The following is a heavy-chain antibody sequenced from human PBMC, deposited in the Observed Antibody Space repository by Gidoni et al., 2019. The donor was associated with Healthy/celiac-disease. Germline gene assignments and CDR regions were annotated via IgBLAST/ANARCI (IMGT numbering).Heavy chain of an antibody. V-gene: IGHV4-4*02. J-gene: IGHJ3*02. Sequence: QVQLQESGPGLVKPSGTLSLTFAVSGASNSSSNWWSWVRQPPGKGLEWIGEIYHSGSTNYNPSLKSRVTISVDKSKNQFSLKLSSVTAADTAVYYCASTKTAESDAFDIWGQGTMVTVSS. CDR3: ASTKTAESDAFDI. CDR1: GASNSSSNW. CDR2: IYHSGST. D-gene: IGHD2-21*02.